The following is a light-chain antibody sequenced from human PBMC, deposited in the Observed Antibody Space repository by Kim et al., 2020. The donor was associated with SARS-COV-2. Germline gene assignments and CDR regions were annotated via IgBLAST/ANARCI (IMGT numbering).Light chain of an antibody. CDR1: QSVYSNY. CDR2: AGS. Sequence: EIVLTQSPGTLSLSPGDRATLSCRASQSVYSNYLAWYQQKPGQAPRLLIYAGSSRATGIPDRFSGSGSGTDFTLTIPRLQPEDFAVYYCQQYDSSWTFGQGTKVDIK. CDR3: QQYDSSWT. J-gene: IGKJ1*01. V-gene: IGKV3-20*01.